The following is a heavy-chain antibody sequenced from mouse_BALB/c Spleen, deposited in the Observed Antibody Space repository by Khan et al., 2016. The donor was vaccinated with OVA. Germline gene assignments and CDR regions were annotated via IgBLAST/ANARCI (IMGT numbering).Heavy chain of an antibody. J-gene: IGHJ4*01. CDR2: IDPFNGGT. V-gene: IGHV1-31*01. CDR3: ARGGLGLRAYAMDY. D-gene: IGHD3-1*01. CDR1: GYSFTSYY. Sequence: EVQLQQSGPELMKPGASVKISCKASGYSFTSYYIHWVKQSHGKSLEWIGYIDPFNGGTSYNQKFKGKATLTLDKSSSTAYMNLSSLPSEGSAVYYCARGGLGLRAYAMDYWGQGTSVTVSS.